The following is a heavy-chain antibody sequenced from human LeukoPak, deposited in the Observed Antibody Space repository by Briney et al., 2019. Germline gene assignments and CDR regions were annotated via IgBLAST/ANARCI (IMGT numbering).Heavy chain of an antibody. V-gene: IGHV1-2*02. CDR1: EYTFTDYY. Sequence: ASVKVSCKASEYTFTDYYMHWVRQAPGQGLEWMGWINPNNGGTNHAQKFQGRVTMTRDTSISTAYMELSRLRSDDTAVYYCARDHWLLSSKTWYYYGLDVWGQGTTVTVSS. D-gene: IGHD3-9*01. J-gene: IGHJ6*02. CDR3: ARDHWLLSSKTWYYYGLDV. CDR2: INPNNGGT.